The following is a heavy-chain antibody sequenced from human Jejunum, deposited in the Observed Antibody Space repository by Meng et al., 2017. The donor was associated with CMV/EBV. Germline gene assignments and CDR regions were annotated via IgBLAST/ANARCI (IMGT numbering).Heavy chain of an antibody. D-gene: IGHD6-13*01. J-gene: IGHJ4*02. Sequence: SGFPFSTYAVHWVRQAPGKGLEWVAVISYDGRDKRYADSVKGRYTISRDNSMNTLYLQMNSLRVEDTAVFYCARAGLGISSAGINVWGQGTLVTVSS. CDR3: ARAGLGISSAGINV. CDR2: ISYDGRDK. V-gene: IGHV3-30*04. CDR1: GFPFSTYA.